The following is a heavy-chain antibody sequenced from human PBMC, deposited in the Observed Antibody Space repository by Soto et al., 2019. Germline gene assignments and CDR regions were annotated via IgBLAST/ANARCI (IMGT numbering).Heavy chain of an antibody. CDR2: INPSGGST. CDR3: ARDLSPTYSSSHYGMDV. CDR1: GYTFTSYY. D-gene: IGHD6-13*01. J-gene: IGHJ6*02. V-gene: IGHV1-46*04. Sequence: QVQLVQSGAEVKKPGASVKVSCKASGYTFTSYYMHWVRQAPGQGLEWMGIINPSGGSTSYAQKAQRRATMTRDTSTSTVYMELSSLRYEDTTVYYCARDLSPTYSSSHYGMDVWGQGTTVTVSS.